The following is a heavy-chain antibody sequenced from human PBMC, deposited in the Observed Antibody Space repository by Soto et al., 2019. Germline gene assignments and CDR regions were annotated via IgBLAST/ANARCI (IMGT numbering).Heavy chain of an antibody. V-gene: IGHV3-30*18. J-gene: IGHJ4*02. CDR3: AKGRYVWGPPGYFDY. CDR2: ISYDGSNK. CDR1: GFTFSSYG. D-gene: IGHD3-16*01. Sequence: GGSLRLSCAASGFTFSSYGMHWVRQAPGKGLEWVAVISYDGSNKYYADSVKGRFTISRDNSKNTLYLQMNSLRAEDTAVYYCAKGRYVWGPPGYFDYWGQGTLVTVSS.